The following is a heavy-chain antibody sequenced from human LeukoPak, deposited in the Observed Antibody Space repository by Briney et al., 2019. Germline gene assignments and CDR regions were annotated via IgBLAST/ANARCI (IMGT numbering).Heavy chain of an antibody. CDR3: ARLELRYFDWLSTYYFDY. J-gene: IGHJ4*02. V-gene: IGHV4-34*01. CDR1: GGSFSVYY. Sequence: PSETLSLTCAVYGGSFSVYYWSWIRQPPGKGLEWIGEINHSGSTNYNPSLKSRVTISVDTSKNQFSLKLSSVTAADTAVYYCARLELRYFDWLSTYYFDYWGQGTLVTVSS. D-gene: IGHD3-9*01. CDR2: INHSGST.